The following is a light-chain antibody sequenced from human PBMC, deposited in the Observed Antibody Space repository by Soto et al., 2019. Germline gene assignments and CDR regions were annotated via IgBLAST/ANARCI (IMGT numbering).Light chain of an antibody. Sequence: QSVLTQPPSASGTPGQTVSISCSGSSSNIGSNYASWYQQLPGTAPRLLIYRNNQRPSGVPERFSGSKSGTSASLAISGLRSEDEADYYCAAWDDSVSGPNYVFGTGTRVTVL. V-gene: IGLV1-47*01. J-gene: IGLJ1*01. CDR2: RNN. CDR3: AAWDDSVSGPNYV. CDR1: SSNIGSNY.